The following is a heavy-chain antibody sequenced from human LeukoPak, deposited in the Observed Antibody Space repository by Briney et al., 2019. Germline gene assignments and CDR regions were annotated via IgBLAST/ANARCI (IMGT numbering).Heavy chain of an antibody. J-gene: IGHJ4*02. CDR1: GFTFSSYG. V-gene: IGHV3-23*01. CDR2: ISGSGGST. D-gene: IGHD3-22*01. CDR3: AKGYDSNGYYQIFDY. Sequence: GGTLRLSCAASGFTFSSYGMSWVRQAPGKGLEWVSAISGSGGSTYYADSVKGRFTISRDNSKNTLYLQMNSLRAEDTAVYYCAKGYDSNGYYQIFDYWGRGTLVIVSS.